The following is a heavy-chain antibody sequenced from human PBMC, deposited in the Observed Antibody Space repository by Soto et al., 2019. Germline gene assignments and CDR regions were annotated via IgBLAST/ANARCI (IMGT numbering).Heavy chain of an antibody. CDR1: GFTFSSYA. CDR2: ISYDGSNK. J-gene: IGHJ6*02. CDR3: ARDGGYCSSTSCPKPYYYYGMDV. V-gene: IGHV3-30-3*01. Sequence: GGSLRLSCAASGFTFSSYAMHWVRQAPGKGLEWVAVISYDGSNKYYADSVKGRVTISRDNSKNTLYLQMNSLRAEDTAVYYCARDGGYCSSTSCPKPYYYYGMDVWGQGTTVTVS. D-gene: IGHD2-2*01.